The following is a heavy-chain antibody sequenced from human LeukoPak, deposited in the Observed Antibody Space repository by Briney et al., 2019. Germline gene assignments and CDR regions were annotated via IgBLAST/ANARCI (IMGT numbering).Heavy chain of an antibody. CDR2: ISYDGSNK. Sequence: GGSLRLSCAASGFTFSSYAMHWVRQAPGKGVEWVAVISYDGSNKYYADSVKGGFTISRENSKNTLYLQMTSLRAEDTAVYYCARVPVGIAAAGTGHYYYGMDVWGQGTTVTVSS. CDR3: ARVPVGIAAAGTGHYYYGMDV. V-gene: IGHV3-30-3*01. D-gene: IGHD6-13*01. J-gene: IGHJ6*02. CDR1: GFTFSSYA.